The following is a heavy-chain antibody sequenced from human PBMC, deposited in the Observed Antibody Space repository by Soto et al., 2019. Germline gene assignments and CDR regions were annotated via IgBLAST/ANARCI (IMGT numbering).Heavy chain of an antibody. Sequence: EVQLLASGGGLVQPGGSLRLSCAAAGFTFSNYALPWVRQSPGKGLVCVSTFSGSGGSTYYADSLRGLFTISRDNSKNTLVLQMNRLRVEATSIYYCARDWTGDTFTFLDVWGQGTTVSVSS. CDR1: GFTFSNYA. CDR2: FSGSGGST. CDR3: ARDWTGDTFTFLDV. D-gene: IGHD3-16*01. V-gene: IGHV3-23*01. J-gene: IGHJ6*02.